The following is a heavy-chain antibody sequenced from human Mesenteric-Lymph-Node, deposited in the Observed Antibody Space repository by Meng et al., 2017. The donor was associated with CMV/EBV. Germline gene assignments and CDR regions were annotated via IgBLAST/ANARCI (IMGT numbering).Heavy chain of an antibody. V-gene: IGHV4-4*02. J-gene: IGHJ4*02. CDR1: GGSVSSSNW. D-gene: IGHD2-8*02. Sequence: SRTCAVSGGSVSSSNWWSWVRQSPGKGLEWIGEVYHSGSTNYNPSLKSRVTISVDKSENQFSLKVSSVTAADTAVYYCARGGTGSLDSWGQGSLVTVSS. CDR2: VYHSGST. CDR3: ARGGTGSLDS.